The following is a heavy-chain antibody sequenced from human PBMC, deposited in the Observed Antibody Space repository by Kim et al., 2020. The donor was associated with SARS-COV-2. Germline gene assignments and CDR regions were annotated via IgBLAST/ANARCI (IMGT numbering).Heavy chain of an antibody. Sequence: ASVKVSCKASGYKFTTYAINWVRQAPGQGLQWMGWINTNNGNPTYAQGFTGWFVFSLDTSVNTAYLQISRLETEDSAFYYCVRGPQYYAWGQGTLVTVSA. J-gene: IGHJ5*02. CDR3: VRGPQYYA. D-gene: IGHD3-10*01. V-gene: IGHV7-4-1*02. CDR2: INTNNGNP. CDR1: GYKFTTYA.